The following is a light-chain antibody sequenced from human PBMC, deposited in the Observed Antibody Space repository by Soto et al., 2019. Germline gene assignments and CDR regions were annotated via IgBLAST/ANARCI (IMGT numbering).Light chain of an antibody. Sequence: QSVLTQPPSVSGAPGQRVTISCTGSSSNIGAGYDVHWYQQLPGTAPKLLIHGNSNRPSGVPDRFSGSKSGTSASLAITGLEAEDEGDYCCQSYDSSLSGYVFGTGTKVTVL. J-gene: IGLJ1*01. V-gene: IGLV1-40*01. CDR1: SSNIGAGYD. CDR3: QSYDSSLSGYV. CDR2: GNS.